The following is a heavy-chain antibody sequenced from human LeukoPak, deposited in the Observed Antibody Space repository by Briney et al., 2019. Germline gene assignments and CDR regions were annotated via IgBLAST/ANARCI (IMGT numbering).Heavy chain of an antibody. Sequence: PGGSLRLSCAASGFIFSSDGMDSVRQGQGKGLEWMAVTSLYGGDKYYADSVNGRFTLSRDNDKHTLNLQMNSLRAEDTAVYYCDAYGSVWGQGTLVIVSS. CDR2: TSLYGGDK. CDR1: GFIFSSDG. D-gene: IGHD3-10*01. CDR3: DAYGSV. V-gene: IGHV3-30*12. J-gene: IGHJ4*02.